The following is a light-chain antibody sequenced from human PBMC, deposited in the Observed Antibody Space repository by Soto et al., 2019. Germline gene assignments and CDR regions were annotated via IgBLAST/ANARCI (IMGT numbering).Light chain of an antibody. CDR3: LISYSGSYV. J-gene: IGLJ1*01. CDR1: TGPVTSGHF. V-gene: IGLV7-46*02. Sequence: QAVVTQEPSLTVSPGGTVTLTCGSSTGPVTSGHFPYWFQQKPGQAPRTLIYDTSNKHSWTPARFSGSLLGGKAALTLLGAQTEDEAEYYCLISYSGSYVLGNGTKVTVL. CDR2: DTS.